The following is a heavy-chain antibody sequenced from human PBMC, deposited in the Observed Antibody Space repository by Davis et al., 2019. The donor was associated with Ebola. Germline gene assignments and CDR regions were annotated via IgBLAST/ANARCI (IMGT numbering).Heavy chain of an antibody. CDR3: ARPSGSYFGSFGELI. J-gene: IGHJ3*02. D-gene: IGHD1-26*01. CDR2: INPSGGST. Sequence: ASVKVSCKASGGTFSSYAISWVRQAPGQGLEWMGIINPSGGSTTYAQKFQGRVTMTRDTSTRTVYMELSSLRSEDTAMYYCARPSGSYFGSFGELIWGQGTMVTVSS. V-gene: IGHV1-46*01. CDR1: GGTFSSYA.